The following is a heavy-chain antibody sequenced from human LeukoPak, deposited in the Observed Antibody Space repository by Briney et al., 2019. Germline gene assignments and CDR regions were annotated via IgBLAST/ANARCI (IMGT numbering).Heavy chain of an antibody. CDR1: GGSISSYY. D-gene: IGHD2-2*01. J-gene: IGHJ6*02. CDR3: ARDGIGYCSSTSHYYGMDV. V-gene: IGHV4-4*07. Sequence: NPSETLSLTCTVSGGSISSYYWSWIRQPAGKGLEWIGRIYTSGSTNYNPSLKSRVTMPVDTSKNQFSLKLSSVTAADTAVYYCARDGIGYCSSTSHYYGMDVWGQGTTVTVSS. CDR2: IYTSGST.